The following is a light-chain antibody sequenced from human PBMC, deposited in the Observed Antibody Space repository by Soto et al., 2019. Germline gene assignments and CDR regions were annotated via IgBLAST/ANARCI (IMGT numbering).Light chain of an antibody. Sequence: DIQMAQSPSSLPASVGDRVTITCRASQSINSNLNWYQQKPGKAPKILIHAASNLLSGVPSRFSGSGSGTEFTLTISSLQPEDFVSYYCLQSHSIPWTFGHGTKMDIK. CDR2: AAS. CDR1: QSINSN. CDR3: LQSHSIPWT. V-gene: IGKV1-39*01. J-gene: IGKJ1*01.